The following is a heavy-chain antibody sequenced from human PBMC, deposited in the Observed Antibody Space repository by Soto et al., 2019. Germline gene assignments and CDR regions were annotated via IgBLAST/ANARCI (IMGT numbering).Heavy chain of an antibody. CDR1: GGSISSYY. V-gene: IGHV4-59*01. CDR2: IYYSGST. J-gene: IGHJ4*02. D-gene: IGHD1-26*01. Sequence: SETLSLTCTASGGSISSYYWSWIRQPPGKGLEWIGYIYYSGSTNYNPSLKSRVTISVDTSKNQFSLKLSSVTAADTAVYYCARGVIVGATPIFDYWGQGTLVTVSS. CDR3: ARGVIVGATPIFDY.